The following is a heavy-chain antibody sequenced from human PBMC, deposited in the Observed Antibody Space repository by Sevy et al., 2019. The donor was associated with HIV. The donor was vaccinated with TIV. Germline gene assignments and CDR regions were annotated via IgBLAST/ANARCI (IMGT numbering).Heavy chain of an antibody. CDR2: IKSKTDGGTT. Sequence: GGSLRLSCAASGFTFSNAWMSWVRQAPGKGLEWVGRIKSKTDGGTTDYAAPVKGRFTISRDDSRNTLYLQMNSLKTEDTAVYDCTTDLSAVLTRGRNYWGQGTLVTVSS. CDR1: GFTFSNAW. D-gene: IGHD3-16*01. CDR3: TTDLSAVLTRGRNY. J-gene: IGHJ4*02. V-gene: IGHV3-15*01.